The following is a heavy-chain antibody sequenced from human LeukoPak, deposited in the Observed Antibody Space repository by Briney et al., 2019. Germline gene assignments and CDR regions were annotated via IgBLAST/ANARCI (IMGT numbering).Heavy chain of an antibody. CDR2: VKGDGRTT. J-gene: IGHJ4*02. CDR3: ATGHSYGYDY. D-gene: IGHD5-18*01. CDR1: GLTFSDFW. V-gene: IGHV3-74*01. Sequence: GGSLRLSCAASGLTFSDFWMHWVRQPPGKGLVWVALVKGDGRTTIYADSVKGRFTISRDNAKNTLYLQMNSLRADDSGVYYCATGHSYGYDYWGQGVLVTLSS.